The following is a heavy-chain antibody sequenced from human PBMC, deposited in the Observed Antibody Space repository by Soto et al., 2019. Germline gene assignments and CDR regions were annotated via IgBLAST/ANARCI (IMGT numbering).Heavy chain of an antibody. CDR1: GASVSSGSHY. V-gene: IGHV4-61*01. D-gene: IGHD7-27*01. J-gene: IGHJ6*02. CDR3: ARELGKSGMDV. Sequence: PSETLSLTCTVSGASVSSGSHYWTWIRQPPGKGLEWIGYISSSGGTNYSPSLKSRDTISLDTSKNQFSLILSSVTAADTAVYYCARELGKSGMDVWRQGTTVTVSS. CDR2: ISSSGGT.